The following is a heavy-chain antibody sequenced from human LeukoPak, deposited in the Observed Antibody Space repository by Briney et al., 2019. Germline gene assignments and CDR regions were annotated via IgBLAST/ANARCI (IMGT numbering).Heavy chain of an antibody. V-gene: IGHV1-8*01. CDR3: ARKPLFRGYYFDY. Sequence: ASVTVSCMASGYTFTSYDINWVRQATGQGLEWMGWMNPNSGNTGYAQKFQGRVTMTRNTSISTAYMELSSLRSEDTAVYYCARKPLFRGYYFDYWGQGTLVTVSS. D-gene: IGHD3-16*01. CDR2: MNPNSGNT. CDR1: GYTFTSYD. J-gene: IGHJ4*02.